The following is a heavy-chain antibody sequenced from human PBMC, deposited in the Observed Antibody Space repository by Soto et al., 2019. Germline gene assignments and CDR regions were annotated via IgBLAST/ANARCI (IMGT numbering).Heavy chain of an antibody. CDR2: ISGSGGST. Sequence: GGSLRLSCVASGITFRSRAMSWVRQAPGEGLEWVSAISGSGGSTYYADSVKGRFTISRDNSKNTLYLQMNSLRAEDTAVYYCAKDLYCSSTSCYLYDSSSPSCYGMDVWGQGTTVTVSS. V-gene: IGHV3-23*01. D-gene: IGHD2-2*01. CDR3: AKDLYCSSTSCYLYDSSSPSCYGMDV. J-gene: IGHJ6*02. CDR1: GITFRSRA.